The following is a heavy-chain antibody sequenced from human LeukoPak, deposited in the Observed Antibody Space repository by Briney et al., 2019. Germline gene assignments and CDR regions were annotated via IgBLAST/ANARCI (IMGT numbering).Heavy chain of an antibody. CDR2: ISSSCSTI. D-gene: IGHD4-17*01. CDR1: GFTFSDYY. CDR3: ARDILSYGDYEENWFDP. V-gene: IGHV3-11*04. Sequence: KAGVPLRLSSAASGFTFSDYYMSWIRQAPGKGLVWVSYISSSCSTIYYADSVKGRFTISRDNAKNSLYVQMNSLRAEDTAVYYCARDILSYGDYEENWFDPWGQGTLVTVSS. J-gene: IGHJ5*02.